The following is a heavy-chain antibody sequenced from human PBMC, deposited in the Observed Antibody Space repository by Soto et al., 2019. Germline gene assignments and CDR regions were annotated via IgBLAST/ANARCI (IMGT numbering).Heavy chain of an antibody. CDR3: ARDLNSGLTDY. CDR2: ISAYNGNT. V-gene: IGHV1-18*01. D-gene: IGHD6-19*01. Sequence: ASVKVSCKASGSALKSYDVHWVRQAAGQGLEWMGWISAYNGNTNYAQKLQGRVTMTTDTSTSTAYMELRSLRSDDTAVYYCARDLNSGLTDYWGQGTLVTVSS. CDR1: GSALKSYD. J-gene: IGHJ4*02.